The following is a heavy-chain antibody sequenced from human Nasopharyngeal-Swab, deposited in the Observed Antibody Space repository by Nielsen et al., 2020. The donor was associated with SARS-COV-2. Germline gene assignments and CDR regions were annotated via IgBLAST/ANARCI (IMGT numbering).Heavy chain of an antibody. D-gene: IGHD3-9*01. Sequence: WVRQAPGQGLEWMGWISAYNGNTNYAQKFQGRVTITRDTSASTAYMELSSLRSEDTAVYYCARGAKILTGYYPYWGQGTLVTVSS. CDR3: ARGAKILTGYYPY. J-gene: IGHJ4*02. V-gene: IGHV1-3*01. CDR2: ISAYNGNT.